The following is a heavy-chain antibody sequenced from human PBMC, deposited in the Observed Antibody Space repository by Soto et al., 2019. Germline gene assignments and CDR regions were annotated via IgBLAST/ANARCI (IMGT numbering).Heavy chain of an antibody. V-gene: IGHV3-74*01. CDR1: GLTFSSHW. J-gene: IGHJ6*02. Sequence: GGSLRLSCAASGLTFSSHWIHWVRQAPGKGLGWVSRVDSDGRRTSYADSVKGRFTISRDSAKNTLYLQMNSLRAEDTAVYYCARALKLLYGKGYFYYVMDVWGQGTTVTVSS. CDR2: VDSDGRRT. D-gene: IGHD3-10*01. CDR3: ARALKLLYGKGYFYYVMDV.